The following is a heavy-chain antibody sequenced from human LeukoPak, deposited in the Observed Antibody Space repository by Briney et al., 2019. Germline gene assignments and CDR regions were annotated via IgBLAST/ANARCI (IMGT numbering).Heavy chain of an antibody. Sequence: ASVKVSCKAYGYTFTGYYMHWVRQAPGQGLEWMGWINPNSGGANYAQKFQGRVTMTRDTSISTAYMELSRLRSDDTAVYYCARGGGYCSSTSCYRSWFDPWGQGTLVTVSS. D-gene: IGHD2-2*01. CDR2: INPNSGGA. CDR1: GYTFTGYY. V-gene: IGHV1-2*02. J-gene: IGHJ5*02. CDR3: ARGGGYCSSTSCYRSWFDP.